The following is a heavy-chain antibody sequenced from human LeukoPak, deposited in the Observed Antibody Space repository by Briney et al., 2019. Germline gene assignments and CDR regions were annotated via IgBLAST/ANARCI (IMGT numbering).Heavy chain of an antibody. J-gene: IGHJ4*02. D-gene: IGHD3-3*01. CDR1: GYSISSGYY. Sequence: SETLSLTCAVSGYSISSGYYWGWIRQPPGKGLEWIGGIYHSGSTYYNPSLKSRVTISVDTSKNQFSLKLSSVTAADTAVYYCARLDKGITIFGVVSYWGQGTLVTVSS. V-gene: IGHV4-38-2*01. CDR3: ARLDKGITIFGVVSY. CDR2: IYHSGST.